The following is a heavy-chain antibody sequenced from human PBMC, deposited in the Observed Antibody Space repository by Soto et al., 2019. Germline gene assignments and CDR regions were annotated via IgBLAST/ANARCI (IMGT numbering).Heavy chain of an antibody. J-gene: IGHJ4*02. D-gene: IGHD1-1*01. CDR1: GYSFTNYG. CDR2: INGYNGNT. V-gene: IGHV1-18*01. CDR3: AASTATSSL. Sequence: QVQLVQSGAEVKKPGASVKVSCKASGYSFTNYGFSWVRQAPGQGLEWRGWINGYNGNTTYAPKLQGRFTMTTDTSTSTAYMELGSLPSDDTAVYFCAASTATSSLWGQGTLVTVSS.